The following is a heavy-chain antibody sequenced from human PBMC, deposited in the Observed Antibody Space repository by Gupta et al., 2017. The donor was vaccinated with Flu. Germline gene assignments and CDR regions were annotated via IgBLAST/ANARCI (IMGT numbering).Heavy chain of an antibody. CDR1: GFTFDDYA. V-gene: IGHV3-9*01. J-gene: IGHJ4*02. D-gene: IGHD3-3*01. CDR2: ISLNSGSI. Sequence: EVQLVESGGGLVQPGRSLRLSCAASGFTFDDYAMHWVRQAPGKGLEWVSGISLNSGSIGYADSVKGRFTISRDNAKNSLYLQMNSLRAEDTALYYCAKDISFWSGYYNFDYWGQGTLVTVSS. CDR3: AKDISFWSGYYNFDY.